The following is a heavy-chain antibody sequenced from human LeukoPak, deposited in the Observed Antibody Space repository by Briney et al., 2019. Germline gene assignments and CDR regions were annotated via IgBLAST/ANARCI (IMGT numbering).Heavy chain of an antibody. CDR1: GFTFSSYS. D-gene: IGHD3-10*01. Sequence: NAGGSLRLSCAASGFTFSSYSMNWVRQAPGKGLEWVSSISSSSSYIYYADSVMGRFTISRDNAKNSLYLQMNSLRAEDTAVYYCARELSRITMVRGVTLDYWGQGTLVTVSS. V-gene: IGHV3-21*01. CDR3: ARELSRITMVRGVTLDY. CDR2: ISSSSSYI. J-gene: IGHJ4*02.